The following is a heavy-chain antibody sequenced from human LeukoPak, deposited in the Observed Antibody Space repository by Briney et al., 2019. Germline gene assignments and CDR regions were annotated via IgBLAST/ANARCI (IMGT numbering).Heavy chain of an antibody. D-gene: IGHD5-18*01. CDR3: AKGGYSYGYVHYYYGMDV. CDR1: GFTFSSYA. Sequence: GGSLRLSCAASGFTFSSYAMSWVRQAPGKGLEWVSAISGSGGSTYYAESVKGRFTISRDNSKNTLYLQMNSLRAEDTAVYYCAKGGYSYGYVHYYYGMDVWGQGTTVTVSS. V-gene: IGHV3-23*01. J-gene: IGHJ6*02. CDR2: ISGSGGST.